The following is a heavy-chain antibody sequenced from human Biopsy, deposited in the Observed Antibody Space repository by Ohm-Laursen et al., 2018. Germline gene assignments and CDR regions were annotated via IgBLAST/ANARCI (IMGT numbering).Heavy chain of an antibody. CDR1: GYSISSDYR. CDR3: ARVGSGWAPFDK. CDR2: IFKDGNT. D-gene: IGHD6-19*01. Sequence: SDTLSLTCAVSGYSISSDYRWGWIRQSPGKTLEWLGNIFKDGNTHYNPSLRSRLIISIETSKNQFSLMMTSVRGADTAVYFCARVGSGWAPFDKWGPGTLVTVSS. J-gene: IGHJ4*02. V-gene: IGHV4-38-2*01.